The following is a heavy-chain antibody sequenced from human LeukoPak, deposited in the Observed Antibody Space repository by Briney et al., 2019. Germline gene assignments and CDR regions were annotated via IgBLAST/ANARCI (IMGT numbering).Heavy chain of an antibody. V-gene: IGHV3-48*04. CDR1: GFTFSSYS. Sequence: GGSLRLSCAASGFTFSSYSMNWVRQAPGKGLEWVSYISSSSSTIYYADSVKGRFTISRDNAKNSLYLQMNSLRAEDTAVYYCARDLRCSSTSCYDYWGQGTLVTVSS. D-gene: IGHD2-2*01. CDR2: ISSSSSTI. CDR3: ARDLRCSSTSCYDY. J-gene: IGHJ4*02.